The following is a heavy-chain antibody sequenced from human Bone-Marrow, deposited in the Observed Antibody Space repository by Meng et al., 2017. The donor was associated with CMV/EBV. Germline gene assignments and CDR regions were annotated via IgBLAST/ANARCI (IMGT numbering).Heavy chain of an antibody. D-gene: IGHD2-15*01. J-gene: IGHJ4*02. V-gene: IGHV3-23*01. CDR3: AKVVGGNNCYFANDY. Sequence: SGVTFKNYAMTWVRQAPGKGLEWVSAITASDDSTYYAGSVKGRFTISRDNSKNTLYLQLNSLRAEDTAVYYCAKVVGGNNCYFANDYWGQGTLVTVSS. CDR1: GVTFKNYA. CDR2: ITASDDST.